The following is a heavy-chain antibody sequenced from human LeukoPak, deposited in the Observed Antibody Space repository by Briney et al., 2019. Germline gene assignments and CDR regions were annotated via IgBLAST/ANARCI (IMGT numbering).Heavy chain of an antibody. V-gene: IGHV3-9*01. Sequence: GGSLRLSCAASGFTFDDYAMHWVRQAPRKGLEWVSGISWNSGSIDYADAVKGRFTISRDNSKNSLYLQMNSLRAEDTALYYCAKDEFAEVVPAVSEYWGQGTLVTVYS. CDR2: ISWNSGSI. J-gene: IGHJ4*02. CDR3: AKDEFAEVVPAVSEY. D-gene: IGHD2-2*01. CDR1: GFTFDDYA.